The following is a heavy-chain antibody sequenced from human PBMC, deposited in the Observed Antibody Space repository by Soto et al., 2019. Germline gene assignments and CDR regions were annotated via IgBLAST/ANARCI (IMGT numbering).Heavy chain of an antibody. J-gene: IGHJ4*02. CDR1: GFTCNNYA. D-gene: IGHD3-10*01. Sequence: EVQLLESGGGLVQPGGSLRLSCAASGFTCNNYAMTWVRQAPGKVLEWVSAISGGGDTTSYADSVKGRFTVSRDGSKNTLYLQMSSLRAEDTALYYCAKGRGGSGSLTPRVDFWGQGTLVTVSS. CDR3: AKGRGGSGSLTPRVDF. CDR2: ISGGGDTT. V-gene: IGHV3-23*01.